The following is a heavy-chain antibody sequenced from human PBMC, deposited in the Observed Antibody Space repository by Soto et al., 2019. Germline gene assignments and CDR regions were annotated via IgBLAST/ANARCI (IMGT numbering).Heavy chain of an antibody. V-gene: IGHV3-13*01. CDR1: GFTFSHYD. CDR3: VRGGLGVQGAMDV. D-gene: IGHD3-10*01. J-gene: IGHJ6*02. Sequence: GGSLRLSXADSGFTFSHYDMHWVRQAPGGGLEWVSGMDSAGDTYHLDSVKGRFSISRENAKNSLYLQINTLRAGDTAVYYCVRGGLGVQGAMDVWGQGTTVTAP. CDR2: MDSAGDT.